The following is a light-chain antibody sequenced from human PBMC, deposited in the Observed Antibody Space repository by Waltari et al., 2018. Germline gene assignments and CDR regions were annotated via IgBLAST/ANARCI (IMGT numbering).Light chain of an antibody. J-gene: IGLJ3*02. V-gene: IGLV2-8*01. CDR1: SSDVGGYNY. Sequence: QSALTQPPSASGSPGQSVTISCTGTSSDVGGYNYVSWYQQHPGKAPKLMIYEVSKRPSGVPDRFSGSKSGNTASLTVSVLQAEDEADYYCSSYAGSNNFRVFGGGTKLTVL. CDR2: EVS. CDR3: SSYAGSNNFRV.